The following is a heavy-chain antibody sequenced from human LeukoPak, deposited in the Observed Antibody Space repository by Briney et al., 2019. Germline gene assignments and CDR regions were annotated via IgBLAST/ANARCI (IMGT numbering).Heavy chain of an antibody. CDR2: IYSSGPT. Sequence: GGSLRLSCAASGVTVSSNYMSWVRQAPGKGLAWVSVIYSSGPTFYADSVKGRFTISRDNSKNTLYLQMNSLRAEDTAVYYCARDRDSSSHFGYWGQGTLVTVSS. CDR3: ARDRDSSSHFGY. CDR1: GVTVSSNY. V-gene: IGHV3-66*01. J-gene: IGHJ4*02. D-gene: IGHD6-13*01.